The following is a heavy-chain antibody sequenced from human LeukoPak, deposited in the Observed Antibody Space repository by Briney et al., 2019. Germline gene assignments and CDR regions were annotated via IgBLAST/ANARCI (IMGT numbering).Heavy chain of an antibody. V-gene: IGHV3-7*01. CDR1: GFTFSGYW. CDR2: IKQDGSEK. Sequence: GGSLRLSCAASGFTFSGYWMSWVRQAPGKGLEWVANIKQDGSEKYYVDSVKGRFTISRDNAKNSLYLQMNSLRAEDTAVYYCARDIDPVVPAAYDAFDIWGQGTMVTVSS. D-gene: IGHD2-2*01. CDR3: ARDIDPVVPAAYDAFDI. J-gene: IGHJ3*02.